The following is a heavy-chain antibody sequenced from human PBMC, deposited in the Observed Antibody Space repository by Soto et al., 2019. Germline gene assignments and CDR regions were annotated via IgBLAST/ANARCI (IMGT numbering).Heavy chain of an antibody. V-gene: IGHV3-33*05. CDR2: ISRDGSRQ. J-gene: IGHJ3*01. CDR3: ARDEDGGPDAFDV. CDR1: GFTFRNYG. Sequence: QVQLVESGGGVVQPGQSLTLSCAASGFTFRNYGMHWVRQPPGKGLEWVALISRDGSRQFYRDSVRGRWSISRDNNRNTLHLQMEGLRAEAAAVYYGARDEDGGPDAFDVWGLGAMVTVSS. D-gene: IGHD3-16*01.